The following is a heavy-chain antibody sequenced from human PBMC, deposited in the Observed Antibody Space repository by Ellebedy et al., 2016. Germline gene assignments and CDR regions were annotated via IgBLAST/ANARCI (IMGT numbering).Heavy chain of an antibody. J-gene: IGHJ5*02. CDR3: ARRSFTGWFDP. CDR2: VFHTGTT. D-gene: IGHD1-14*01. Sequence: SETLSLTCNVSGGSVSSDYWNWIRRPPGKGLEWIGYVFHTGTTNYNPSLKSRVTMSVDTSKSQFSLRLTSVTAADTAVYYCARRSFTGWFDPWGQGTLVTVSS. CDR1: GGSVSSDY. V-gene: IGHV4-59*02.